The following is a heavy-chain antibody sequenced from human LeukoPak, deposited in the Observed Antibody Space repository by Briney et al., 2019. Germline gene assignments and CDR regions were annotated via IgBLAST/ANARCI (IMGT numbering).Heavy chain of an antibody. CDR1: GFPISSYT. Sequence: GGSLRLSCAASGFPISSYTMSWVRQAPGKGLEWVSSISSSAGNTYYADSVKGRFTISRDYSKNTLYLQMNSLRAEDTAIYYCAKNRGFRGVIVVPPLDFWGQGTLVTVSS. CDR3: AKNRGFRGVIVVPPLDF. CDR2: ISSSAGNT. D-gene: IGHD3-16*02. V-gene: IGHV3-23*01. J-gene: IGHJ4*02.